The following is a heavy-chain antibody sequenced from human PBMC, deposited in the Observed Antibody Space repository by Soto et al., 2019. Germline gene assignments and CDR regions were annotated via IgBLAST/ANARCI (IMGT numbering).Heavy chain of an antibody. CDR1: GGSFSGYY. J-gene: IGHJ4*02. CDR3: ARDNDYESSGCDY. D-gene: IGHD3-22*01. V-gene: IGHV4-34*01. Sequence: QVPLRQWGAGLLKPSATLSLTCAVYGGSFSGYYWSWIRQPPGKGLEWIGEINHSGSTNYHPSLKSRVTISVDTAKNQCARKLSAVTAADTAGDYGARDNDYESSGCDYGGQGTLVTVSS. CDR2: INHSGST.